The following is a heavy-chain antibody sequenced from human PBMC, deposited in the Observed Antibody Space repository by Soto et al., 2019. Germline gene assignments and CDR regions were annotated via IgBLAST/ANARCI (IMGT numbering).Heavy chain of an antibody. Sequence: GSLRLSCAASGFTFSSYWMSWVRQAPGKGLEWVANMKQDGSEKYYVDSMKGRFTISRDNAENSLYLQMNSLRAEDTAVYYCARNRDVLDYSGQGTLDIGSS. D-gene: IGHD2-15*01. CDR2: MKQDGSEK. J-gene: IGHJ4*02. CDR3: ARNRDVLDY. V-gene: IGHV3-7*01. CDR1: GFTFSSYW.